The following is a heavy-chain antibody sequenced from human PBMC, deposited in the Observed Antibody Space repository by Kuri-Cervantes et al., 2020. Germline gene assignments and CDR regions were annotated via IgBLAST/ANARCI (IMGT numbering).Heavy chain of an antibody. CDR3: AREGSGGPDYWYFDL. Sequence: ASVKVSCKASGYTFTGYYMHWVRQAPGQGLEWMGWINPNSGGTNYAQKFQGWVTMTRDTSISTAYMELSRLRSDDTAVYYCAREGSGGPDYWYFDLWGRCTLVTVSS. J-gene: IGHJ2*01. V-gene: IGHV1-2*04. CDR1: GYTFTGYY. D-gene: IGHD1-26*01. CDR2: INPNSGGT.